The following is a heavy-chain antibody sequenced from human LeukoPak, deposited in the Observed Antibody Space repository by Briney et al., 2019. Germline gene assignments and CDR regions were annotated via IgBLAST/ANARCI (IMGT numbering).Heavy chain of an antibody. CDR2: IYYSGST. CDR1: GGSISSGDYY. Sequence: SETLSLTCTVSGGSISSGDYYWSWIRQPPGKGLEWIGYIYYSGSTYYNPSLKSRVTISVDTSKNQFSLKLSSVTAADTAVYYCARALDYYDSSGYSSFDYWGQGTLVTVSS. CDR3: ARALDYYDSSGYSSFDY. V-gene: IGHV4-30-4*01. D-gene: IGHD3-22*01. J-gene: IGHJ4*02.